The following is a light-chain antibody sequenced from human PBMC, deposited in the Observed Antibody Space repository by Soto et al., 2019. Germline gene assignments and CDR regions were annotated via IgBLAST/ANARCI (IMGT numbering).Light chain of an antibody. J-gene: IGLJ1*01. CDR2: EAS. CDR1: SSDVGSHNL. Sequence: ALTRPASVYRSPGESITISCTGTSSDVGSHNLVSWYQQYPGKAPKLIIFEASKRPSGVSNRFSGSKSGSTASLTISGLQAEDEADYYCCSNAASSTYVFASGTKVTVL. V-gene: IGLV2-23*01. CDR3: CSNAASSTYV.